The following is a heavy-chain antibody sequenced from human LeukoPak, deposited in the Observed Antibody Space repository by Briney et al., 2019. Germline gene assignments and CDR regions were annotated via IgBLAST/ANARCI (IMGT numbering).Heavy chain of an antibody. D-gene: IGHD3-3*01. CDR2: ISSSSSTI. Sequence: GGSLRLSCAASGFTFSSYSMNWVRQAPGKGLEWVSYISSSSSTIYYADSVKGRFTISRDNAKNSLYLQMNSLRAEDTAVYYCARDYYDFWSGYHYYYYYGMDVWGQGTTVTVSS. CDR1: GFTFSSYS. CDR3: ARDYYDFWSGYHYYYYYGMDV. V-gene: IGHV3-48*01. J-gene: IGHJ6*02.